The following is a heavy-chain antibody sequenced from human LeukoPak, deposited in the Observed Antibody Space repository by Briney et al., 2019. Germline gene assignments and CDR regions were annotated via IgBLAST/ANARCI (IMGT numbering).Heavy chain of an antibody. CDR1: GFTFSDYY. D-gene: IGHD6-13*01. CDR2: ISSSGSTI. CDR3: AKDMYSSSWYYFDY. Sequence: GGSLRLSCAASGFTFSDYYMSWIRQAPGKGLERVSYISSSGSTIYYSDSVKGRFTISRDNSKNTLYLQMNSLRAEDTAVYYCAKDMYSSSWYYFDYWGQGTLVTVSS. J-gene: IGHJ4*02. V-gene: IGHV3-11*01.